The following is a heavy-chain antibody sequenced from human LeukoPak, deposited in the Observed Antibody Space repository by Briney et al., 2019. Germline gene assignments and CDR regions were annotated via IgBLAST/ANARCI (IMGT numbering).Heavy chain of an antibody. D-gene: IGHD3-22*01. CDR1: GGTFSSYA. Sequence: SVKVSCKASGGTFSSYAISWVRQAPGQGLEWMGGIIPIFGTANYAQKFQGRVTITTDESTSTAYMELSSLRSGDTAVYYCARGSSGYYYDGDAFDIWGQGTMVTVSS. CDR3: ARGSSGYYYDGDAFDI. V-gene: IGHV1-69*05. J-gene: IGHJ3*02. CDR2: IIPIFGTA.